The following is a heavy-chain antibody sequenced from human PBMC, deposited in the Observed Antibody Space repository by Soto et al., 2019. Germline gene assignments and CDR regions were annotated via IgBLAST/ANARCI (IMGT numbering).Heavy chain of an antibody. CDR3: ARVWSAARPRLERRPVLPELIN. J-gene: IGHJ4*02. V-gene: IGHV1-69*13. D-gene: IGHD6-6*01. CDR1: GGTLSMYA. Sequence: SVKVSCKASGGTLSMYAISGVGQSGLRGRDGMGGIIPIFGTANYAQKFQGRVTITADESTSTAYMELSSLRSEDTAVYYCARVWSAARPRLERRPVLPELINWGQGTLVTVSS. CDR2: IIPIFGTA.